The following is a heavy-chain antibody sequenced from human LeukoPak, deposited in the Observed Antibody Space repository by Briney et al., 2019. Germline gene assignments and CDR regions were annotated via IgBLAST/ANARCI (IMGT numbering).Heavy chain of an antibody. CDR3: AREGSSNFDY. J-gene: IGHJ4*02. Sequence: AGGSLRLSCAASGFTFSIYWMSWVRQAPGKGLEWVSNINQDGSEKNYADSVKGRFTISRDNAKNSLYLHMNSLTAEDTAVYYCAREGSSNFDYWGQGTLVTVSS. V-gene: IGHV3-7*01. CDR1: GFTFSIYW. CDR2: INQDGSEK. D-gene: IGHD6-13*01.